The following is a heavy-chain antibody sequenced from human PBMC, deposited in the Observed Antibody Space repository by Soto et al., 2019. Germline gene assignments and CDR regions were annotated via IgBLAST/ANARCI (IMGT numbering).Heavy chain of an antibody. CDR1: GGSFSGYY. CDR3: ARDQGVYYYYYYGMDV. Sequence: SETLSLTCAVYGGSFSGYYWSWIRQPPGKGLEWIGEINHSGSTNYNPSLKSRVTISVDTSKNQFSLKLSSVTAADTAVYYCARDQGVYYYYYYGMDVWGQGTTVTVSS. J-gene: IGHJ6*02. CDR2: INHSGST. D-gene: IGHD6-13*01. V-gene: IGHV4-34*01.